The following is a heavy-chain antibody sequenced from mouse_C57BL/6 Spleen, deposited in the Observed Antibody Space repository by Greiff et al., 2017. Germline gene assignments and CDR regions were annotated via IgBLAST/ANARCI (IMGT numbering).Heavy chain of an antibody. J-gene: IGHJ4*01. V-gene: IGHV1-69*01. CDR1: GYTFTSYW. CDR2: IDPSDSYT. Sequence: QVQLQQPGAELVMPGASVKLSCKASGYTFTSYWMHWVKQRPGQGLEWIGEIDPSDSYTNYNQKFKGKSTLTVDQSSSTAYMQLSSLTSEDSAVYYCARDGYYSNYGYAMDYWGQGTSVTVSS. D-gene: IGHD2-5*01. CDR3: ARDGYYSNYGYAMDY.